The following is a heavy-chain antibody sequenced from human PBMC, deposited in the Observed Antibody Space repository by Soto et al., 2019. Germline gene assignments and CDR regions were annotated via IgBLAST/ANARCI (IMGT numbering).Heavy chain of an antibody. CDR2: IYYSGST. Sequence: PSETLSLTCTVSGGSISSGGYYWSWIRQHPGKGLEWIGYIYYSGSTYYNPSLKSRVTISVDTSKNQFSLKLSSVTAADTAVYYCARDHYYDSRAFDYWGQGTLVTVSS. CDR1: GGSISSGGYY. D-gene: IGHD3-22*01. V-gene: IGHV4-31*03. CDR3: ARDHYYDSRAFDY. J-gene: IGHJ4*02.